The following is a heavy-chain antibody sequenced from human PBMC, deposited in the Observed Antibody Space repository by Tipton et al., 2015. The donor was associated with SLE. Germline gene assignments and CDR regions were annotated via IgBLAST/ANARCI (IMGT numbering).Heavy chain of an antibody. CDR1: GGSISSRSYY. V-gene: IGHV4-39*07. Sequence: TLSLTCSVSGGSISSRSYYWGWIRQPPGKGLEWIGSIYYSGSTYYNPSLKSRVTISVDTSKNQFSLKLSSVTAADTAVYYCARGGDPGVTTSHYWGQGTLVTVSS. J-gene: IGHJ4*02. D-gene: IGHD4-11*01. CDR2: IYYSGST. CDR3: ARGGDPGVTTSHY.